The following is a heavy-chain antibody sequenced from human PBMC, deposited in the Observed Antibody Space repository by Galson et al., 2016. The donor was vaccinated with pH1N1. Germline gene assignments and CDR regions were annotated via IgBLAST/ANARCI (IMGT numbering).Heavy chain of an antibody. D-gene: IGHD3-10*01. Sequence: SLRLSCAASGFMFSSYWMTWVRQAPGKGLEWVANIYQDGSEKYYVDSVKGRFTISRDNTKNSLYLQMNSLRAEDTAVYYCARDERFGELGIWFDPWGQGTLVTVSS. CDR2: IYQDGSEK. CDR1: GFMFSSYW. V-gene: IGHV3-7*01. J-gene: IGHJ5*02. CDR3: ARDERFGELGIWFDP.